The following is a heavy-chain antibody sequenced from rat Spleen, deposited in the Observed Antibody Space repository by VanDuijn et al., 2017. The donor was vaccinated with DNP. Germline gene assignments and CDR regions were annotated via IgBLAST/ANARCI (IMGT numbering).Heavy chain of an antibody. Sequence: QVQLKESGPGLVQPSQTLSLTCTVSGFSLTSYHVSWVRQPPGKGLEWMGGIWGDGSTNYNSALKSRLNISRDTSKSQVFLEMNSLQTEDTAIYFCTKYGGYSGDWGQGVMVTVSS. CDR3: TKYGGYSGD. V-gene: IGHV2-13*01. CDR2: IWGDGST. CDR1: GFSLTSYH. J-gene: IGHJ2*01. D-gene: IGHD1-11*01.